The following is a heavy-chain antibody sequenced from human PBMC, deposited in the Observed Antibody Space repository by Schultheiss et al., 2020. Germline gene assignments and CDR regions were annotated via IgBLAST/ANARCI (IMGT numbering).Heavy chain of an antibody. J-gene: IGHJ4*02. CDR3: ASSSTVTTYTY. Sequence: SQTLSLTCAVYGGSFSGYYWSWIRQPPGKGLEWIGSIYYSGSTYYNPSLKSRVTISVDTSKNQFSLKLSSVTAADTAVYYCASSSTVTTYTYWGQGTLVTVSS. CDR2: IYYSGST. CDR1: GGSFSGYY. V-gene: IGHV4-34*11. D-gene: IGHD4-17*01.